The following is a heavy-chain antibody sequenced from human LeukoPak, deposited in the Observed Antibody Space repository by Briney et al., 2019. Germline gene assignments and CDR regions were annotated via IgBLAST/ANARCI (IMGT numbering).Heavy chain of an antibody. J-gene: IGHJ4*02. CDR1: GYTFTSNG. CDR3: ARASRGYSYDY. V-gene: IGHV1-18*01. CDR2: ISAYNGNT. Sequence: GASVKVSCKASGYTFTSNGISWVRQAPGQWLEWMGWISAYNGNTNYAQKLQGRVTTTTDTSTSTAYMELRSLRSDDTAVYYCARASRGYSYDYWGQGTLVTVSS. D-gene: IGHD5-18*01.